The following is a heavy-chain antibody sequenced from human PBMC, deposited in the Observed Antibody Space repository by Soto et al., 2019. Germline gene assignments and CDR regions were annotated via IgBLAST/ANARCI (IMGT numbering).Heavy chain of an antibody. J-gene: IGHJ4*02. D-gene: IGHD4-17*01. CDR3: ARDLNYGPFDY. CDR1: GFTFSSYS. CDR2: ISSSSSTI. Sequence: EVQLVESGGGLVQPGGSLRLSCAASGFTFSSYSMNWVRQAPGKGLEWVSYISSSSSTIYYADSVKGRFTISRDNAKNSLYLQMNSLRAEDTAVYYCARDLNYGPFDYWGQATLVTVSS. V-gene: IGHV3-48*01.